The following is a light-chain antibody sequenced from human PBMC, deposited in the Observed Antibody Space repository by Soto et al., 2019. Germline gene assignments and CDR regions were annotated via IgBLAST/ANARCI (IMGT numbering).Light chain of an antibody. V-gene: IGKV1-5*01. CDR2: DAS. CDR1: QSISSW. Sequence: DIQMTQSPSTLSASVGDRVTITCRDSQSISSWLAWYQQKPGKAPKLLIYDASSLESGVPSRFSGSGSGTEFTLTISSLQPDDFATYYCQQYNSYSPVYTFGQGTKLEIK. J-gene: IGKJ2*01. CDR3: QQYNSYSPVYT.